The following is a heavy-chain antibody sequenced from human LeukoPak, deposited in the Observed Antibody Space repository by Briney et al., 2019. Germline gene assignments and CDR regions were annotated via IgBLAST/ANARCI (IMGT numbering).Heavy chain of an antibody. CDR3: ARVLEGY. CDR2: INHSGST. J-gene: IGHJ4*02. CDR1: GGSFSGYY. Sequence: KPSETLSLTCAVYGGSFSGYYWSWIRQPPGKGLEWIGEINHSGSTNYNPSLKSRVTISVDTSKNQFSLKLSSVTAADTAVYYCARVLEGYWGQGTLVTVSS. D-gene: IGHD2/OR15-2a*01. V-gene: IGHV4-34*01.